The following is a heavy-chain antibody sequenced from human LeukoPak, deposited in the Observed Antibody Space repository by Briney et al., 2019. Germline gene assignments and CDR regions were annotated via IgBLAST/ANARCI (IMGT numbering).Heavy chain of an antibody. CDR2: ISSSSSYI. J-gene: IGHJ6*03. D-gene: IGHD2-2*01. Sequence: PGGPLRLSCAASGFTFSSYSMNWVRQAPGKGLDWVSSISSSSSYIYYADSVKGRFTISRDNAKNSLYLQMNSLRAEDTAVYYCAREGTHIVVVPAAMHYYYYYMDVWGKGTTVTVSS. CDR3: AREGTHIVVVPAAMHYYYYYMDV. V-gene: IGHV3-21*01. CDR1: GFTFSSYS.